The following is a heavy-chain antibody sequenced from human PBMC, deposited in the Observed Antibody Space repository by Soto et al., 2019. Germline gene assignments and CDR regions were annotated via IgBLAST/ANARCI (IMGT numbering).Heavy chain of an antibody. Sequence: GGSLRLSCAASGFTFSSHGMHWVRQAPGKGLEWVAVISYDGSNKYYADSVKGRITISRDNSKNALYLQMNSLRAEDTAVYYCAKDRNYDGSGNFDYWGQGTLVTVSS. CDR3: AKDRNYDGSGNFDY. V-gene: IGHV3-30*18. J-gene: IGHJ4*02. D-gene: IGHD3-22*01. CDR1: GFTFSSHG. CDR2: ISYDGSNK.